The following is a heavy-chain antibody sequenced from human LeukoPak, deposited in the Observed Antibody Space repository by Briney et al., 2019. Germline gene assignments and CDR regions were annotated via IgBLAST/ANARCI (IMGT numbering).Heavy chain of an antibody. CDR2: ISSSSSYI. CDR1: GFTFSSYS. J-gene: IGHJ4*02. V-gene: IGHV3-21*01. Sequence: PGGSLRLSCAASGFTFSSYSMNWVRQAPGKGLEWVSSISSSSSYIYYADSVKGRFTISRDNAKNSLYLQMNSLRAEDTAVYYCARALVRGGYFDYWGQGTLVTVSS. CDR3: ARALVRGGYFDY. D-gene: IGHD3-10*01.